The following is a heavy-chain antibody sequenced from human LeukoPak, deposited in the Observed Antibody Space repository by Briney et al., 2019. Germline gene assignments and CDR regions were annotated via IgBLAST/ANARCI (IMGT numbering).Heavy chain of an antibody. D-gene: IGHD2-15*01. CDR1: AFTFSSYS. CDR2: IKQDGSEK. J-gene: IGHJ4*02. Sequence: GGSLRLSCAASAFTFSSYSMNRVRQAPGKGLEWVANIKQDGSEKYYVDSVKGRFTISRDNAKNSLYLQMNSLRAEDTAVYYCARDRTNQGTPRYCSGGSCYFGAHFGYFDYWGQGTLVTVSS. CDR3: ARDRTNQGTPRYCSGGSCYFGAHFGYFDY. V-gene: IGHV3-7*01.